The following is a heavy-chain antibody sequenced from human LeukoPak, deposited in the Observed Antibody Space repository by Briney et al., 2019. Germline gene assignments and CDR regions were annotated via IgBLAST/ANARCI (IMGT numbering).Heavy chain of an antibody. Sequence: GGSLRLSCAASGFTFSSYAMSWVRQAPGKGLEWVSGISGSDGSTYYADSVKGRFTISRDNSKDTLYLQMNSLRAEDTAVYYCAKERGGYFYGQFDYWGQGTLVTVSS. CDR3: AKERGGYFYGQFDY. D-gene: IGHD5-18*01. V-gene: IGHV3-23*01. CDR2: ISGSDGST. J-gene: IGHJ4*02. CDR1: GFTFSSYA.